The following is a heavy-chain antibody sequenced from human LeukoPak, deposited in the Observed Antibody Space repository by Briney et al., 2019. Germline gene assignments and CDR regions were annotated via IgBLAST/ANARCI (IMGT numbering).Heavy chain of an antibody. CDR2: IYYSGST. D-gene: IGHD3-3*01. CDR3: ARSDFWSGYYPGIYFDY. CDR1: GGSISSYY. Sequence: SETLSLTRTVSGGSISSYYWSWIRQPPGKGLEWIGYIYYSGSTNYNPSLKSRVTISVDTSKNQFSLKLSSVTAADTAVYYCARSDFWSGYYPGIYFDYWGQGTLVTVSP. J-gene: IGHJ4*02. V-gene: IGHV4-59*08.